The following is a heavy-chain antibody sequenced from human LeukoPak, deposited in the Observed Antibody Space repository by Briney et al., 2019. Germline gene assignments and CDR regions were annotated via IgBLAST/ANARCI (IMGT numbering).Heavy chain of an antibody. CDR2: IKLDGSEK. J-gene: IGHJ4*02. D-gene: IGHD3/OR15-3a*01. CDR1: GFTFSSNG. V-gene: IGHV3-7*03. Sequence: GGSLRLSCAASGFTFSSNGMHWVRQAPGKGLEWVANIKLDGSEKNYVDSVKGRFTISRDNTKNSLYLQMNSLRAEDTAVFYCARDQYDTWSRRGNFDSWGQGTLVIVSS. CDR3: ARDQYDTWSRRGNFDS.